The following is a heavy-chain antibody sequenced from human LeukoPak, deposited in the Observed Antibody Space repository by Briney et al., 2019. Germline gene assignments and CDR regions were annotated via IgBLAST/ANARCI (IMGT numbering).Heavy chain of an antibody. Sequence: PGGSLRLSCAASGFTFSQYWMSWVRQTPGKGLEWVANIRMDGGEQYYMDSVEGRFTISRDNAKNSLYLQMYSLRPEDTAVYYCARDKGYNSAYWGRGTLVTVSS. V-gene: IGHV3-7*01. CDR1: GFTFSQYW. CDR2: IRMDGGEQ. J-gene: IGHJ4*02. D-gene: IGHD5-24*01. CDR3: ARDKGYNSAY.